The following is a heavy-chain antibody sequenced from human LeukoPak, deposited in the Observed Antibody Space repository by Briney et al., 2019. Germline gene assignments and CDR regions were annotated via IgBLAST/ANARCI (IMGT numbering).Heavy chain of an antibody. Sequence: GASVKVSCKASGGTFSSYAISWVRQAPGQGLEWMGRIIPILGIANYAQKFQGRVTITADKSTSTAYMELSSLRSEDTAVYYCARENQYYYDSSGYSDYWGQGTLVTVSS. CDR3: ARENQYYYDSSGYSDY. CDR2: IIPILGIA. J-gene: IGHJ4*02. V-gene: IGHV1-69*04. CDR1: GGTFSSYA. D-gene: IGHD3-22*01.